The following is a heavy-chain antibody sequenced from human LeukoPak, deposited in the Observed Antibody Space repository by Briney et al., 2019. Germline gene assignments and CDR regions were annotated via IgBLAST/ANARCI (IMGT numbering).Heavy chain of an antibody. CDR2: IRYDGSNK. Sequence: GGSLRLSCAASGFTFSSYGMHWVRQARCKGLEGVAFIRYDGSNKYYADSGKGRFPISRDNFKNTLYLQMNSLRAEATAVYYCASSRIQLWLIDYWGQGTLVTVSS. V-gene: IGHV3-30*02. D-gene: IGHD5-18*01. J-gene: IGHJ4*02. CDR1: GFTFSSYG. CDR3: ASSRIQLWLIDY.